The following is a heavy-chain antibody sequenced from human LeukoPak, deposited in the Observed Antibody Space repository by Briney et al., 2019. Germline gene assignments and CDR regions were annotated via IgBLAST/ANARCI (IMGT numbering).Heavy chain of an antibody. CDR2: ISFDGSNK. D-gene: IGHD5-18*01. Sequence: RGGTLSLSCAASGCTFSSNAMYWVRQAPGQGLEWVAIISFDGSNKYYADSVKGRFTKSRDNSLSTLYLKMDSLRAEDTAVYYCARDPKGGYSYGWGAFDIWGHGTMVTVSS. J-gene: IGHJ3*02. CDR1: GCTFSSNA. V-gene: IGHV3-30-3*01. CDR3: ARDPKGGYSYGWGAFDI.